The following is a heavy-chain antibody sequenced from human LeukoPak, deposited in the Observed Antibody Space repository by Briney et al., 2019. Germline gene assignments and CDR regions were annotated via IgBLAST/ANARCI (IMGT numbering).Heavy chain of an antibody. CDR2: IRYDGSNK. CDR3: AKDLEFVVVPAAKFDY. Sequence: HPGGSLRLSCAASGFTFSSYGMHWVRQAPGKGLEWVAFIRYDGSNKYYADSVKGRFTISRDNSKNTLYLQMNSLRAEDTAVYYCAKDLEFVVVPAAKFDYWGQGTLVTVSS. V-gene: IGHV3-30*02. CDR1: GFTFSSYG. D-gene: IGHD2-2*01. J-gene: IGHJ4*02.